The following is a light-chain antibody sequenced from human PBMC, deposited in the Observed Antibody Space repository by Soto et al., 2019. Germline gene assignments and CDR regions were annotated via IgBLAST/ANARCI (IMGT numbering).Light chain of an antibody. J-gene: IGKJ4*01. CDR3: QQYNSYPLT. Sequence: DIQMTQSPSTLSASVGDRVTITCRASQSISSWLAWYQQKPGKAPNLLIYKASSLESGVPSSFSGSGSGTEFNLTISSLQPDDFAPYYCQQYNSYPLTFGGGTKVEIK. CDR1: QSISSW. V-gene: IGKV1-5*03. CDR2: KAS.